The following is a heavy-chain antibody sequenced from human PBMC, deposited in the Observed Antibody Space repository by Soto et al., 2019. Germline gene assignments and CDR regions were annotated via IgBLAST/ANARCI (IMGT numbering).Heavy chain of an antibody. CDR2: INSDGTTI. CDR1: GFTFSNYW. V-gene: IGHV3-74*01. J-gene: IGHJ4*02. CDR3: SRPGCYRFDY. D-gene: IGHD2-15*01. Sequence: EVQLVESGGGLVQPGGSLRLSCAGSGFTFSNYWVHWVRQAPGKGLMWCSRINSDGTTINYPDSVEGRFTISRDNAKNTLFLQMISLLVADTAVYYCSRPGCYRFDYWCQRPLVTVSS.